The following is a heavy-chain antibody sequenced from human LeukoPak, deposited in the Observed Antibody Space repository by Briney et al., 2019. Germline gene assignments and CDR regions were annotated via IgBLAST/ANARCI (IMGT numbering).Heavy chain of an antibody. V-gene: IGHV3-23*01. CDR2: ITGGGGVT. D-gene: IGHD4-17*01. CDR1: GFTFSTYA. CDR3: AKPRRAVTIYSDAFDI. J-gene: IGHJ3*02. Sequence: GGSLRLSCAASGFTFSTYAMTWVRQALGKGLEWVSTITGGGGVTYYADSVKGRFTISRDDSKNTLYLHMNSLRVEDTAVFYCAKPRRAVTIYSDAFDIWGQGTVVTVSS.